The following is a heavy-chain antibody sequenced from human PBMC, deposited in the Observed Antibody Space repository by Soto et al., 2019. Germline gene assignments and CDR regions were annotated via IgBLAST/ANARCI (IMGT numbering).Heavy chain of an antibody. CDR1: GFTFGSYA. Sequence: EVQLLESGGGLAQPGGSLRLSCAASGFTFGSYAMTWVRQAPGKGLEWVSAISFGGGSTYYADSVKGRFTISRDNSKNTLYLQMTSLRAEDTAIYYCATDSFRSGIAVAGNYWGQGTLVTVSS. CDR2: ISFGGGST. CDR3: ATDSFRSGIAVAGNY. D-gene: IGHD6-19*01. J-gene: IGHJ4*02. V-gene: IGHV3-23*01.